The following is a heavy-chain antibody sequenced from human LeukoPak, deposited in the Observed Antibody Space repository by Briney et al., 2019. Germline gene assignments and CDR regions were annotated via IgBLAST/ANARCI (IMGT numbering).Heavy chain of an antibody. CDR3: ARSTDIVATSGADY. Sequence: GASVKVSCKASGYTFTGYYLHWVRQAPGQGLEWMGWFNPRSGGTNYAQRFQDRVTMTRDTSISTAYMEVSSLRSDDTAVCYCARSTDIVATSGADYWGQGTLVTVSS. CDR2: FNPRSGGT. V-gene: IGHV1-2*02. D-gene: IGHD5-12*01. CDR1: GYTFTGYY. J-gene: IGHJ4*02.